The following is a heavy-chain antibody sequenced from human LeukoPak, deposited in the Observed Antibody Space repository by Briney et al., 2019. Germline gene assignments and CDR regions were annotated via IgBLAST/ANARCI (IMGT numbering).Heavy chain of an antibody. CDR3: AKDGGDYYYYYMDV. J-gene: IGHJ6*03. V-gene: IGHV3-30*18. CDR1: GFTFSSYD. CDR2: ISYDGSNK. Sequence: GGSLRLSCAASGFTFSSYDIHWVRQAPGKGLEWVAVISYDGSNKYYADPVKGRFTISRDNSKNTLYLQMNSLRAEDTAVYYCAKDGGDYYYYYMDVWGKGTTVTVSS. D-gene: IGHD2-15*01.